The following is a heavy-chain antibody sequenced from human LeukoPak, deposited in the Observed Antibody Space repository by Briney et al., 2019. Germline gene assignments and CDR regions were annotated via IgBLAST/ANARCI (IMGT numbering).Heavy chain of an antibody. CDR1: VGSICSGDYY. D-gene: IGHD2-2*01. V-gene: IGHV4-30-4*01. CDR2: IYYSGST. J-gene: IGHJ4*02. Sequence: PSENLSLTCTVSVGSICSGDYYWRSIRQPPGKGLEWIGYIYYSGSTYYNPSLKSRVTISVNTSKNQFSLKLSSVTAADTAVYYCARGDIVVVPAAPYFDYWGQGTLVTVSS. CDR3: ARGDIVVVPAAPYFDY.